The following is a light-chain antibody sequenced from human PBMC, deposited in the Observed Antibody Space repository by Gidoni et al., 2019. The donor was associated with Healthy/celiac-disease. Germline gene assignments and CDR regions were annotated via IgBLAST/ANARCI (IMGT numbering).Light chain of an antibody. CDR1: QGISSY. CDR2: AAS. J-gene: IGKJ5*01. V-gene: IGKV1-9*01. Sequence: DIQLTQYPSFLSASVGDRVTITCRSSQGISSYLAWYQLNPGKAPKLLIYAASTLQSGVPSRFSGSVSGTEFTLTISSLQPEDFATYYCQQLNSYLGITFGQGTRLEIK. CDR3: QQLNSYLGIT.